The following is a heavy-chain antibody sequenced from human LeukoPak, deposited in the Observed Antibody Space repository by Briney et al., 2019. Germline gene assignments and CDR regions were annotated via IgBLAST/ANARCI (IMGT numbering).Heavy chain of an antibody. CDR2: ISSSGSTI. J-gene: IGHJ4*02. V-gene: IGHV3-48*02. CDR3: ALYFYDSSGYPSFDY. Sequence: GSLRLSCEVSGLTFSRHAMNWVRQAPGKGPEWVSYISSSGSTIYYTDSVKGRFTISRDNAKNSLYLQMNSLRDEDTALYYCALYFYDSSGYPSFDYWGQGTLVTVSS. CDR1: GLTFSRHA. D-gene: IGHD3-22*01.